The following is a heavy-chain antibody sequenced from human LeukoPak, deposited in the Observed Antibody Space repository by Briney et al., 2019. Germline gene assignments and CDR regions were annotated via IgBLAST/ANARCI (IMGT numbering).Heavy chain of an antibody. V-gene: IGHV2-5*02. CDR2: IYWDDDE. CDR1: GFSLSTSSTG. Sequence: SGPTLVNPTQTLTLTCSFSGFSLSTSSTGVAWIRQPPGKALEWLALIYWDDDERYSPSLRSRLTITKATSKNQVVLSMTNMGPVDTATYYCATSTRPPTPPFDYWGQGTLVTVSS. J-gene: IGHJ4*02. CDR3: ATSTRPPTPPFDY. D-gene: IGHD1-1*01.